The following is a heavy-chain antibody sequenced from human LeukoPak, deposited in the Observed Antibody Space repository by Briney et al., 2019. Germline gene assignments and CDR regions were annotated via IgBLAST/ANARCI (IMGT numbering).Heavy chain of an antibody. J-gene: IGHJ3*02. CDR3: ARVRVTMIPDAFDI. Sequence: PGGSLRLSCAASGFTFSSYWMSWVRQAPGKGLEWVANIKQDGSEKYYVDSVKGRFTISRDNAKNSLYLQMNSLRAEDTAVYYCARVRVTMIPDAFDIWGQGTMVTVSS. CDR2: IKQDGSEK. D-gene: IGHD3-22*01. V-gene: IGHV3-7*01. CDR1: GFTFSSYW.